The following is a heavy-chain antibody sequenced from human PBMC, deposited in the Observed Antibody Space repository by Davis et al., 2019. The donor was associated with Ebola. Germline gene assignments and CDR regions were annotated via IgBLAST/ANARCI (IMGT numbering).Heavy chain of an antibody. J-gene: IGHJ6*04. D-gene: IGHD3-3*01. CDR1: GFTFSNYA. Sequence: GGSLRLSCAASGFTFSNYAMTWARQAPGKGLEWVSAVTSSGGGTYYADSVKGRFTISRDNSKKTLYLQMNSLRAEDTAVYYCAKSGLSFGVVKYHYGMDVWGKGTTVTVSS. V-gene: IGHV3-23*01. CDR3: AKSGLSFGVVKYHYGMDV. CDR2: VTSSGGGT.